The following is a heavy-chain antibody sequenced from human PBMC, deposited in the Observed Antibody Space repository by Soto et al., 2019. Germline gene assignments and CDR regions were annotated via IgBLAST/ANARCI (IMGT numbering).Heavy chain of an antibody. CDR1: GGTFSSYT. V-gene: IGHV1-69*02. J-gene: IGHJ2*01. D-gene: IGHD2-15*01. CDR3: ARGVVATLGYFDL. Sequence: QVQLVQSGAEVKKPGSSVKVSCKASGGTFSSYTISWVRQAPGQGLEWMGRIIPILGIANYAQKFQGRVTITADKSTSTAYMELSSLRSEDPAVYYCARGVVATLGYFDLWGRGTLVTVSS. CDR2: IIPILGIA.